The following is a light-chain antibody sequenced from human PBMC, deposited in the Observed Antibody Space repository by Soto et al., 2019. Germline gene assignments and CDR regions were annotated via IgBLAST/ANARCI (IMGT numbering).Light chain of an antibody. CDR3: QQYGRSPWT. J-gene: IGKJ1*01. Sequence: EIVITQSPATVSVSPGDRVTLSCRASQSISRNLAWYQQKPGQAPRLLIYGASSRATGIPDRFSGSGSGTDFTLTISRLEPEDFAVYYCQQYGRSPWTFGQGTKVDIK. V-gene: IGKV3-20*01. CDR2: GAS. CDR1: QSISRN.